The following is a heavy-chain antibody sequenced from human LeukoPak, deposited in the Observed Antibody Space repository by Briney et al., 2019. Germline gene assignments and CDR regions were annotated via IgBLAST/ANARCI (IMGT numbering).Heavy chain of an antibody. D-gene: IGHD3-10*01. V-gene: IGHV4-4*07. Sequence: PSETLSLTCTVSGGPIISYYGSWIRQPPGKGLEWIGRIYTSGSTNYNPSLKSRITMSVDTSKNQFSLKLTSVTAADTAVYFCARAASGDAIDYYGSGRRYYSYYMDVWGKGTTVSISS. CDR2: IYTSGST. CDR3: ARAASGDAIDYYGSGRRYYSYYMDV. CDR1: GGPIISYY. J-gene: IGHJ6*03.